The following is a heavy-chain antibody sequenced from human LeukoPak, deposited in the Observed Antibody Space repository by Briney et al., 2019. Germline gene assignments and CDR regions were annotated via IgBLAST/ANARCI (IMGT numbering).Heavy chain of an antibody. J-gene: IGHJ4*02. Sequence: SVKVSCKASGGTFSSYAISWVRQAPGQGLEWMGGIIPIFGTANYAQKFQGRVTITAEESTSTAYMELSSLRSEDTAVYYCAVGYSSGWYLVPYWGQGTLVTVSS. V-gene: IGHV1-69*13. D-gene: IGHD6-19*01. CDR1: GGTFSSYA. CDR2: IIPIFGTA. CDR3: AVGYSSGWYLVPY.